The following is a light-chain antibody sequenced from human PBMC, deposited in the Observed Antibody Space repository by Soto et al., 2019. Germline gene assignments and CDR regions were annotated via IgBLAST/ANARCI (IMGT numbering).Light chain of an antibody. Sequence: QSVLTQPPSVSGAPGQRVTISCTGSSSNIGARFDVHWYRHLPGTAPKLLISVNTNGPSGVADRFSGSKSGTSASLAIAGLSAEDESDYYCQSSDSSLAGFVFGTGTKVTVL. CDR1: SSNIGARFD. CDR2: VNT. V-gene: IGLV1-40*01. J-gene: IGLJ1*01. CDR3: QSSDSSLAGFV.